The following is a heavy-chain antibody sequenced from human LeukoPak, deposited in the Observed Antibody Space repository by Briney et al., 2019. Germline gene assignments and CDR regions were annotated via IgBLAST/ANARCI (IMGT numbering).Heavy chain of an antibody. CDR2: INSDGSST. V-gene: IGHV3-74*01. Sequence: PGGSLRLSCAASGFTFSSYWMPWVRQAPGKGLVWVSRINSDGSSTSCADSVKGRFTISRDNAKNTLYLQMDSLRAEDTAMYYCARGTGSYYSLGYWGQGTLVTVSS. D-gene: IGHD1-26*01. J-gene: IGHJ4*02. CDR1: GFTFSSYW. CDR3: ARGTGSYYSLGY.